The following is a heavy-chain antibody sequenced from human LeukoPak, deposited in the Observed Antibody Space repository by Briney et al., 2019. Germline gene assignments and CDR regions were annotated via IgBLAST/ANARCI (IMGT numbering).Heavy chain of an antibody. J-gene: IGHJ4*02. CDR1: GFTFSSYG. Sequence: PGGSLRLSCAASGFTFSSYGMHWVRQAPGKGLEWVAFIRYDGSNKYYADSVKGRFTISRDNSKNTLYLQMNSLRAEDTAVYYCARDNPTYYDFWSGYYLDYWGQGTLVTVSS. CDR3: ARDNPTYYDFWSGYYLDY. V-gene: IGHV3-30*02. CDR2: IRYDGSNK. D-gene: IGHD3-3*01.